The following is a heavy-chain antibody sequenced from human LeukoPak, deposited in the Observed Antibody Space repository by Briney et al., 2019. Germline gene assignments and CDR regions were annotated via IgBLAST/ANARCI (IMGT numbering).Heavy chain of an antibody. CDR2: ISYDGSNK. Sequence: GGSLRLSCAASGFTFSSYAMHWVRQAPGKGLEWVAVISYDGSNKYYADSVKGRFTISRDHSKNTLYLQMNSLRAEDTAVYYCARAYSTAAAGTGQFDYWGQGTLVTVSS. CDR1: GFTFSSYA. J-gene: IGHJ4*02. D-gene: IGHD6-13*01. V-gene: IGHV3-30-3*01. CDR3: ARAYSTAAAGTGQFDY.